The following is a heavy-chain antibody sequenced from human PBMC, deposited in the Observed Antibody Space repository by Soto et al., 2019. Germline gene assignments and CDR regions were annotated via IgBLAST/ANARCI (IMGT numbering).Heavy chain of an antibody. CDR1: GGSFSGYY. CDR2: INHSGST. D-gene: IGHD3-3*01. V-gene: IGHV4-34*01. Sequence: SETLSLTCAVYGGSFSGYYWSWIRQPPGKGLEWIGEINHSGSTNYNPSLKSRVTISVDTSKNQFSLKLSSVTAADTAVYYCARGQYDFWSGYTLYYYYGMDVWGQGATVTVSS. CDR3: ARGQYDFWSGYTLYYYYGMDV. J-gene: IGHJ6*02.